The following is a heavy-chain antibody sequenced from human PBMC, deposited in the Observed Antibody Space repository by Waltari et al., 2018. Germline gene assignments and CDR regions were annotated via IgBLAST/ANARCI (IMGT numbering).Heavy chain of an antibody. CDR1: GFTFSNYG. CDR2: IWYDGSNK. Sequence: QVQLVESGGGVVQPGRSLRLSCAVSGFTFSNYGMHWVRQAPGKGLEWVSVIWYDGSNKYYADSVKGRFTISRDNSKNTLYLQMNSLRAEDTAVYYCARDQGGSYPIFDYWGQGTLVTVSS. D-gene: IGHD1-26*01. V-gene: IGHV3-33*01. J-gene: IGHJ4*02. CDR3: ARDQGGSYPIFDY.